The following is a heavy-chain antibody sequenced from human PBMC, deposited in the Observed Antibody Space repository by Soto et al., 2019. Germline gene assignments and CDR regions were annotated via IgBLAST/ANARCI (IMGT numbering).Heavy chain of an antibody. CDR3: AKMRYGERGYFDY. V-gene: IGHV3-23*01. J-gene: IGHJ4*02. Sequence: PGGSLRLSCAASGFTFSSYAMSWVRQAPGKGLEWVSTISGSGGSTYSADSVQGRFTISRDNSKNTLYLQMHSLRVEDTAVYYCAKMRYGERGYFDYWGQGTLVTVSS. D-gene: IGHD4-17*01. CDR2: ISGSGGST. CDR1: GFTFSSYA.